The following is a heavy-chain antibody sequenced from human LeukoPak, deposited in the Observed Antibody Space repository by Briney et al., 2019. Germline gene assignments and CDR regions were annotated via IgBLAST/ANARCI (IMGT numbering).Heavy chain of an antibody. J-gene: IGHJ4*02. CDR1: GFIVSTNS. D-gene: IGHD3-22*01. Sequence: GGSLRLSCAASGFIVSTNSMSWVRQAPGKGLEWVSVIYSGGNTYYADSVKGRFTISRDTSKSTLYLQMSSLRAEDTAVYHCALHYDSSGYFARNFDYWGQGTLVTVSS. CDR2: IYSGGNT. CDR3: ALHYDSSGYFARNFDY. V-gene: IGHV3-53*01.